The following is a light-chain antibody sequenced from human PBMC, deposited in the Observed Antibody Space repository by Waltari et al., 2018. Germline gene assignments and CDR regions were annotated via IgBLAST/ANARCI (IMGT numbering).Light chain of an antibody. CDR2: SAS. CDR3: QQYYSFPPT. V-gene: IGKV1-8*01. CDR1: QDVGSY. Sequence: AIRITQSPSSLSASRGDRVTITCRTNQDVGSYLAWYQQTPGRAPNLLLYSASTIQSGVPSRFVGAGSRTNFTLTITCLQYDDFATYFCQQYYSFPPTFGGGTRVEIK. J-gene: IGKJ4*01.